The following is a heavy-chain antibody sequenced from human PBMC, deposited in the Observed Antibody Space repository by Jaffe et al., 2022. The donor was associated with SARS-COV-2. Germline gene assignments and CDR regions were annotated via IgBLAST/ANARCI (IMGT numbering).Heavy chain of an antibody. CDR1: GFTFSSYS. J-gene: IGHJ6*02. D-gene: IGHD3-10*01. CDR2: ISSSSSTI. Sequence: EVQLVESGGGLVQPGGSLRLSCAASGFTFSSYSMNWVRQAPGKGLEWVSYISSSSSTIYYADSVKGRFTISRDNAKNSLYLQMNSLRDEDTAVYYCARDPFGEGYYYGMDVWGQGTTVTVSS. V-gene: IGHV3-48*02. CDR3: ARDPFGEGYYYGMDV.